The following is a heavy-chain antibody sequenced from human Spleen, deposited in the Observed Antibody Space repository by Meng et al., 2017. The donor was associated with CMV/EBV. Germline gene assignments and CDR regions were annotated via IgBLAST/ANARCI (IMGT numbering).Heavy chain of an antibody. CDR1: GYTFTAHY. CDR2: IHPHRGDT. D-gene: IGHD7-27*01. V-gene: IGHV1-2*02. Sequence: SCKASGYTFTAHYFHWVRQAPGQGLEWMGWIHPHRGDTNYAQQFQGRVTLTRDTSINTGYMELTRLTSDDAAVYYCARDNNWGPDYWGQGTLVTVSS. CDR3: ARDNNWGPDY. J-gene: IGHJ4*02.